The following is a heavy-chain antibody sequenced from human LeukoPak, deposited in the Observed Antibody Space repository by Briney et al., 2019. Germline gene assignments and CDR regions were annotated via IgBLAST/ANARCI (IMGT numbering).Heavy chain of an antibody. CDR3: AKGATMIVVVIIDVDY. Sequence: GGSLRLSCAASGFTFSSYAMSWVRQAPGKGLEWVSAISGSGGSTYYADSVKGRFTISRDNSKNALYLQMNSLRAEDTAVYYCAKGATMIVVVIIDVDYWGQGTLVTVSS. CDR1: GFTFSSYA. CDR2: ISGSGGST. V-gene: IGHV3-23*01. D-gene: IGHD3-22*01. J-gene: IGHJ4*02.